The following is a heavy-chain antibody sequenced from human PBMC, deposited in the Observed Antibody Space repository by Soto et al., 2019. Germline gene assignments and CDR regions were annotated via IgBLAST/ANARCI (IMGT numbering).Heavy chain of an antibody. D-gene: IGHD6-19*01. CDR3: ANLLGYSSGWYVTGLDY. CDR2: ISGSGGST. V-gene: IGHV3-23*01. J-gene: IGHJ4*02. CDR1: LLTFSSYA. Sequence: LRLSCGSSLLTFSSYAMSCVLQAAVKGLEWVSAISGSGGSTYYADSVKGRFTISRDNSKNTLYLQMNSLRAEDTAVYYCANLLGYSSGWYVTGLDYWGQGTLVTVSS.